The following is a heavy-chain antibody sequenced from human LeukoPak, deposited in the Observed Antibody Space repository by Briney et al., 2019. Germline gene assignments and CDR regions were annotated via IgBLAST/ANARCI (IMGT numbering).Heavy chain of an antibody. J-gene: IGHJ4*02. CDR2: IKQDGSEK. CDR3: ASRLQWPSYFDY. D-gene: IGHD6-19*01. V-gene: IGHV3-7*01. Sequence: GGSLRLSCAASGFTLSSYWMSWVRQAPGKGLEWVANIKQDGSEKYYVDSVKGRFTISRDNAKNSLYLQMNSLRAEDTAVYYCASRLQWPSYFDYWGQGTLVTVSS. CDR1: GFTLSSYW.